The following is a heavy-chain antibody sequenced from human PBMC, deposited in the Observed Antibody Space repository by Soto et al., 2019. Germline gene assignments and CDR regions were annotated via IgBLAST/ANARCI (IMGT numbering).Heavy chain of an antibody. V-gene: IGHV5-10-1*01. CDR2: IDPSDSYT. CDR1: GYSFTSYW. CDR3: ARRSRSADSFDY. J-gene: IGHJ4*02. Sequence: LGESLKISCKGSGYSFTSYWISWVRQMPGKGLEWMGRIDPSDSYTNYSPSFQGHVTISADKSISTAYLQWSSLKASDTAMYYCARRSRSADSFDYWGQGALVTVSS.